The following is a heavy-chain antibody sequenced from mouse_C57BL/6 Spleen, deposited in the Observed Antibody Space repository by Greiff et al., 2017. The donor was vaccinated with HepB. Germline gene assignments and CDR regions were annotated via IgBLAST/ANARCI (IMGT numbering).Heavy chain of an antibody. CDR3: VRHADYGYDDGDCDD. CDR2: IRSKSNNYAT. CDR1: GFSFNTYA. V-gene: IGHV10-1*01. Sequence: DVKLVESGGGLVQPKGSLKLSCAASGFSFNTYAMNWVRQAPGKGLEWVARIRSKSNNYATYYADSVKDRFTISRDDSESMLYLQMNNLKTEDTAMYDCVRHADYGYDDGDCDDWGKGTTLTVSS. D-gene: IGHD2-2*01. J-gene: IGHJ2*01.